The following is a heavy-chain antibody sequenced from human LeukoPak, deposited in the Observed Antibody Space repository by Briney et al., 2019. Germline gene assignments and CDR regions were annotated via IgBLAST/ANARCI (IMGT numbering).Heavy chain of an antibody. J-gene: IGHJ4*02. Sequence: SETLSLTCAVYGGSFSGYYWSWIRQPPGKGLEWIGEINHSGSTNYNPSLKSRVTISVDTSKNQFSLKLSSVTAADTAVYYCARYLRDSSGYFFDYWGQGTLVTVSS. D-gene: IGHD3-22*01. V-gene: IGHV4-34*01. CDR2: INHSGST. CDR1: GGSFSGYY. CDR3: ARYLRDSSGYFFDY.